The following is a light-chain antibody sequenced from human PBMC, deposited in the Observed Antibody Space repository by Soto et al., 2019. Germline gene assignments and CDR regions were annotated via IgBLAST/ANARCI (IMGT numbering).Light chain of an antibody. CDR3: QQYGSSGT. CDR1: QSISSIY. V-gene: IGKV3-20*01. CDR2: GAS. Sequence: ESVLTQSPCTLSLSPGLRSSLPCRASQSISSIYLAWYQQKPGQAPRLLIYGASSRATGIPDRFSASGSGTDFTLTISRLEPEDFAVYYCQQYGSSGTFGQGTKVDIK. J-gene: IGKJ1*01.